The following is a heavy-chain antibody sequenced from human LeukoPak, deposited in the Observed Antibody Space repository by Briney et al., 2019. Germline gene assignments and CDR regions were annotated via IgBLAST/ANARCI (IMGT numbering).Heavy chain of an antibody. V-gene: IGHV3-7*01. CDR1: GFTFSSYW. CDR2: IKQDGSEK. J-gene: IGHJ3*02. D-gene: IGHD3-3*01. Sequence: GGSLRLSCAASGFTFSSYWMSWVRQAPGKGLEWVANIKQDGSEKYYVDSVKGRFTISRDNAKNSLYLQMYSLRAEDTAVYYCARDFDEWLSDAFDIWGQGTMVTVSS. CDR3: ARDFDEWLSDAFDI.